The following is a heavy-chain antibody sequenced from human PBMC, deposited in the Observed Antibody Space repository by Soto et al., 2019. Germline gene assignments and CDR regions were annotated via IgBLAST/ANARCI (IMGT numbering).Heavy chain of an antibody. Sequence: PSQTLSLTCAISGDSVSSNSASWNWIRQSPSRGLEWLGRTYYRSNWYNDYALSVKSRITINPDTSKNQFSLQLISVTPEDTAVYYCARGQDQWLVLFDYWGQGTLVTVSS. CDR3: ARGQDQWLVLFDY. CDR2: TYYRSNWYN. CDR1: GDSVSSNSAS. J-gene: IGHJ4*02. D-gene: IGHD6-19*01. V-gene: IGHV6-1*01.